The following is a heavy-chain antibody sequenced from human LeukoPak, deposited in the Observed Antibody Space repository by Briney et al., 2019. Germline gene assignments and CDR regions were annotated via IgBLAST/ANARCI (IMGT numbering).Heavy chain of an antibody. D-gene: IGHD5-18*01. V-gene: IGHV1-2*02. J-gene: IGHJ5*02. CDR3: ARSVTAYDNWFDP. CDR1: GYTFTGYY. CDR2: INPNSGGT. Sequence: GASVKVSCKASGYTFTGYYIHWVRQAPGQGLEWMGWINPNSGGTNYAQKFQGRVTMTRDTSISTAYMELNRLRSEDTAVYYCARSVTAYDNWFDPWGQGTLVTVSS.